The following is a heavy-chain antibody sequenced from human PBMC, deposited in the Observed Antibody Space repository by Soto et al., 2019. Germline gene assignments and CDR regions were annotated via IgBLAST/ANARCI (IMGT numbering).Heavy chain of an antibody. Sequence: EVPLVESGEGLVQPGGSLRLSCAASGFTFSSYSMHWVRQAPGKGLEYVSVISSDGGRTYYADSVKGRFTISRDNSKSTLYLQMGSLRSEDMAVYYCARSSSSSNPYYGMDVWGQGTTVTVSS. CDR2: ISSDGGRT. J-gene: IGHJ6*02. CDR1: GFTFSSYS. D-gene: IGHD6-6*01. CDR3: ARSSSSSNPYYGMDV. V-gene: IGHV3-64*02.